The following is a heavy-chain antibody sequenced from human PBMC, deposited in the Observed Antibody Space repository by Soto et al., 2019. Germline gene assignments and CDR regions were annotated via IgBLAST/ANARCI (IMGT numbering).Heavy chain of an antibody. J-gene: IGHJ4*02. V-gene: IGHV4-59*01. CDR3: ARGGDYDFWSGYYVDY. D-gene: IGHD3-3*01. CDR2: TYYSGST. Sequence: PSETLSLTCTVSGGSISSYYWSWIRQPPGKGLEWIGYTYYSGSTNYNPSLKSRVTISVDTSKNQFSLKLSSVTAADTAVYYCARGGDYDFWSGYYVDYWGQGTLVTVSS. CDR1: GGSISSYY.